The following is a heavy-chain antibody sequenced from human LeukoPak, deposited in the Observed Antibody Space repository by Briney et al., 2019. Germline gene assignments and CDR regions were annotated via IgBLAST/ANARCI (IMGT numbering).Heavy chain of an antibody. Sequence: GASVKVSCKASGGTFSSYAISWVRQAPGQGLEWMGGIIPIFGTANYAQKFQGRVTITADESTSTAYMELSSLRSEDTAVYYCAREYSSSSTYYYYGMDVWGQGTTVTVSS. V-gene: IGHV1-69*13. CDR3: AREYSSSSTYYYYGMDV. D-gene: IGHD6-6*01. CDR1: GGTFSSYA. CDR2: IIPIFGTA. J-gene: IGHJ6*02.